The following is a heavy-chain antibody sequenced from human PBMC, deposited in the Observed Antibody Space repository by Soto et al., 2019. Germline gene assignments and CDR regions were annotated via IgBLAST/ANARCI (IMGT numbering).Heavy chain of an antibody. CDR2: ISYDGSEK. D-gene: IGHD3-10*01. CDR3: AKDRGFIYYYGLDV. V-gene: IGHV3-30*18. Sequence: QVQLVESGGGVVQPGRSLRLSCAASGFTFSSFGMHWVRQALGKGLEWVAVISYDGSEKYYADSVKGRFTISRDNSKNTLYLQMNSLRPEDTAVYSCAKDRGFIYYYGLDVWGQGTTVTVSS. CDR1: GFTFSSFG. J-gene: IGHJ6*02.